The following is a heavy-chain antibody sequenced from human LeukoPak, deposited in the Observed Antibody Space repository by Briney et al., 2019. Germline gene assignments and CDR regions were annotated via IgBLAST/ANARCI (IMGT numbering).Heavy chain of an antibody. CDR1: GGSISSYY. CDR2: IYYSGST. D-gene: IGHD5-18*01. CDR3: ARGYSYGYGWFDP. V-gene: IGHV4-59*08. J-gene: IGHJ5*02. Sequence: SETLSLTCTVSGGSISSYYWSWIRQPPGKGLEWIGYIYYSGSTDYNPSLKSRVTISVDTSKNQFSLKLGSVTAADTAVYYCARGYSYGYGWFDPWGQGTLVTVSS.